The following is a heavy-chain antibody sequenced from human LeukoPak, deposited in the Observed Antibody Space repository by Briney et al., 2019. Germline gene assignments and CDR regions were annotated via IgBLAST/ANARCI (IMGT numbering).Heavy chain of an antibody. Sequence: PGGSLGLSCAASGFTFSSYAMSWVRQAPGKGLEWVSAISGSGGSTYYADSVKGRFTISRDNSKNTLYLQMNSLRAEDTAVYYCAKDTHVDTAMGISFYFDYWGQGTLVTVSS. CDR1: GFTFSSYA. CDR3: AKDTHVDTAMGISFYFDY. V-gene: IGHV3-23*01. CDR2: ISGSGGST. J-gene: IGHJ4*02. D-gene: IGHD5-18*01.